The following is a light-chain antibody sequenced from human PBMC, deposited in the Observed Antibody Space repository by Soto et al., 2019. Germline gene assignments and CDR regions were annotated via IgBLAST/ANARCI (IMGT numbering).Light chain of an antibody. V-gene: IGLV1-36*01. CDR1: TSNVGNNA. CDR3: AAWDDSLNVVL. CDR2: FDD. Sequence: QSVLTQPPSVSEAPRQRVSISCSGNTSNVGNNAVNWYQQLPGKTPKLLIYFDDLVPSGVSDRFSGSKSGTSASLAISGLQSDYEADYYCAAWDDSLNVVLFGGGTKLTVL. J-gene: IGLJ2*01.